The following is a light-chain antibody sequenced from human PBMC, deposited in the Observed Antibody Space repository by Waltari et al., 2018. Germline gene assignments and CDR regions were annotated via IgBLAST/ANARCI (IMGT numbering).Light chain of an antibody. J-gene: IGKJ3*01. Sequence: ALRITQSPSSLSASTGDRVPITCRASQGISSYLAWYQQKPGKAPKLLIYAASTLQSGVPSRFSGSGSGTDFTLTISCLQSEDFATYYCQQYYSYPGTFGPGTKVDIK. CDR1: QGISSY. CDR2: AAS. CDR3: QQYYSYPGT. V-gene: IGKV1-8*01.